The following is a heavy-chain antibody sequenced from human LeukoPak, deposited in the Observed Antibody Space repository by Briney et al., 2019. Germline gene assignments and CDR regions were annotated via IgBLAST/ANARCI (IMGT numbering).Heavy chain of an antibody. Sequence: GASVNVSCKASGYTFTSYDINWVRQAPGQGLEWMGWMNPNSGNTDYAQKFQGRVTMTTDNSTSTAYMELSSLRSEDTAVYFSARGETMVRGVIREPLDTWGQGTRV. J-gene: IGHJ4*02. V-gene: IGHV1-8*01. D-gene: IGHD3-10*01. CDR2: MNPNSGNT. CDR1: GYTFTSYD. CDR3: ARGETMVRGVIREPLDT.